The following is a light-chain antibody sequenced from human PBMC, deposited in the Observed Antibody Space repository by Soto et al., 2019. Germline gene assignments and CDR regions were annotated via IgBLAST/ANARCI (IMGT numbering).Light chain of an antibody. V-gene: IGLV2-23*01. CDR2: EGS. Sequence: HSVLPKPASVSGSPGQSITISCTGTSSDVGSYNLVSWYQQHPGKAPKLMIYEGSKRPSGVSNRFSGSKSGNTASLTISGLQAEDEADYYCCSYAGSSTYVFGTGTKVTVL. CDR3: CSYAGSSTYV. CDR1: SSDVGSYNL. J-gene: IGLJ1*01.